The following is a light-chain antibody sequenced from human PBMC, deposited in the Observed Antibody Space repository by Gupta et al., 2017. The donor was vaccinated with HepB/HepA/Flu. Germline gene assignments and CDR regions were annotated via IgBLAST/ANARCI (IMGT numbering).Light chain of an antibody. J-gene: IGLJ2*01. Sequence: SYGLTQPLSLAVSPGQTASRTCTGDKLGDKYACWYQQKPGQSPVLVMYQDSKRPSGIPERFSGSNSGNTATLTISGTQAMDEADYYCQAWDSSTAEVFGGGTKLTVL. CDR2: QDS. CDR3: QAWDSSTAEV. V-gene: IGLV3-1*01. CDR1: KLGDKY.